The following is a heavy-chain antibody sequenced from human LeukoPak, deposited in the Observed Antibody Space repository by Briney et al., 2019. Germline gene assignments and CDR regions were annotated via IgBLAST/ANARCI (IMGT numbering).Heavy chain of an antibody. J-gene: IGHJ1*01. CDR3: ASCHCTNGVCYGECEYFQH. Sequence: ASVKVSCKASGYTFTKYGITWVRKAPGQGLEWMGWVGTYTGKTNYAQNLQGRVTMTTDTSTRTAYMELGSLRSDDTAVYYCASCHCTNGVCYGECEYFQHWGQGTLVTVSS. CDR1: GYTFTKYG. V-gene: IGHV1-18*01. D-gene: IGHD2-8*01. CDR2: VGTYTGKT.